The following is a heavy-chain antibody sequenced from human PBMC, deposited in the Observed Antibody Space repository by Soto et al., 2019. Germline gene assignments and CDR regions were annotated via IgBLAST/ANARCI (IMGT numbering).Heavy chain of an antibody. CDR3: ASAAVTGTAGLDF. Sequence: ASVKVSCKASGYTFSGFYMHWVRQAPGQGLEWMGWINPNSGGTKSAEKFQGRITMTRDTSISTAYMELSRLTSDDTAVYYCASAAVTGTAGLDFWGQGTQVTVSS. CDR1: GYTFSGFY. CDR2: INPNSGGT. J-gene: IGHJ4*02. D-gene: IGHD6-19*01. V-gene: IGHV1-2*02.